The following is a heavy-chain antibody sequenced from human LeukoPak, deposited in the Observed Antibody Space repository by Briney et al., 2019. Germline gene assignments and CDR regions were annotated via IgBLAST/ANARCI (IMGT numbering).Heavy chain of an antibody. CDR3: AREGPSVDWGAFDI. CDR1: GFTSSSYA. V-gene: IGHV3-23*01. J-gene: IGHJ3*02. Sequence: GGSLRLSCAGSGFTSSSYAMSWVRQAPGKGLDWVSGIGGGDGGTYYTDSVKGRFTIFRDISKNTLYLQMNSLRAEDTAVYYCAREGPSVDWGAFDIWGQGIMVTVSS. CDR2: IGGGDGGT. D-gene: IGHD3-16*01.